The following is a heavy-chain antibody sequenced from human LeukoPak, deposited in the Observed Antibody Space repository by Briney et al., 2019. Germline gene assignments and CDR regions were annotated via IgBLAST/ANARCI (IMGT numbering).Heavy chain of an antibody. Sequence: ASVKVSCKASGGTFSSYAISWVRQAPGQGLEWMGGIIPIFGTANYAQKFQGRVTITADESTSTAYMELSSLRSEDTAVYYCARSNLAAAPDYYYYMYVWGKGTTVTISS. D-gene: IGHD2-15*01. CDR3: ARSNLAAAPDYYYYMYV. CDR1: GGTFSSYA. CDR2: IIPIFGTA. J-gene: IGHJ6*03. V-gene: IGHV1-69*13.